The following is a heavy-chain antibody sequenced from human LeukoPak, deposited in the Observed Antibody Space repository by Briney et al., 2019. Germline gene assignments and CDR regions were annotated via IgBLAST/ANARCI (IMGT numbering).Heavy chain of an antibody. CDR1: GFTFSSYG. D-gene: IGHD2-21*02. J-gene: IGHJ4*02. Sequence: PGGSLRLSCAASGFTFSSYGMHWVRQAPGKGLEWVAVISYDGSNKYYADSVKGRFTISRDNSKNTLYLQMNSLRAEDTAVYYCAKDRMAYCGGDCYFYDYWGQGTLVAVSS. CDR3: AKDRMAYCGGDCYFYDY. CDR2: ISYDGSNK. V-gene: IGHV3-30*18.